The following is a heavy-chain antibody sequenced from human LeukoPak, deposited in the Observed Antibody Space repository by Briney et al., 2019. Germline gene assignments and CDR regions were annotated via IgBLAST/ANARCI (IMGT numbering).Heavy chain of an antibody. D-gene: IGHD4-17*01. J-gene: IGHJ6*02. CDR1: GFTFSSYA. CDR3: ARGSDGVVYSGMDV. V-gene: IGHV3-64*01. CDR2: ISSNGGST. Sequence: PGGSLRLSCAASGFTFSSYAMLWVRQAPGKGLEYVSAISSNGGSTYYANSAKGRFTISRDNSKNTLYLQMGSLRAEDMAVYYCARGSDGVVYSGMDVWGQGTTVTVSS.